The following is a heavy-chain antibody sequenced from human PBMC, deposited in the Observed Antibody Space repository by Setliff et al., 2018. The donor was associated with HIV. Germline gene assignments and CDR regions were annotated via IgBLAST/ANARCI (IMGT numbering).Heavy chain of an antibody. Sequence: GASVKVSCKASGYTFTSYYIHWVRQAPGQGLEWMGIINPSGGSTNYAQKFQDRVTMTRDTSTTTVYMDLRSLRSEDTAVYYCARARGRLSDFDIWGQGTMVTV. J-gene: IGHJ3*02. CDR3: ARARGRLSDFDI. CDR2: INPSGGST. D-gene: IGHD3-10*01. V-gene: IGHV1-46*01. CDR1: GYTFTSYY.